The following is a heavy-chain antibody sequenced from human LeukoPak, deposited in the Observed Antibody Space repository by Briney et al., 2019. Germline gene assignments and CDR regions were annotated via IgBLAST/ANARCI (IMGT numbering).Heavy chain of an antibody. CDR2: MYLSGTI. CDR3: AGLGGLYIGGLYYYYFDY. CDR1: GDSINSLDL. D-gene: IGHD5/OR15-5a*01. J-gene: IGHJ4*02. V-gene: IGHV4-4*02. Sequence: SGTLSLTCTVSGDSINSLDLWSWVRQPPGKGLEWIGEMYLSGTIHSNPSVKSRVTISIDKSKNQFFLNLSSVTAADTAVYYCAGLGGLYIGGLYYYYFDYGGQGPRVPVSS.